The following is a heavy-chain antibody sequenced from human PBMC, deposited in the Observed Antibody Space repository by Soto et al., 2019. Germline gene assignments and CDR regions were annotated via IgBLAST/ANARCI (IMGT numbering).Heavy chain of an antibody. D-gene: IGHD1-1*01. V-gene: IGHV3-30-3*01. J-gene: IGHJ6*02. CDR3: ARDRLRYNWNDFPYYYYGMDV. Sequence: QVQLVESGGGVVQPGRSLRLSCAASGFTFSSYAMHWVRQAPGKGLEWVAVISYDGSNKYYADSVKGRFTISRDNSKNTRYRQMNSLRAEDTAVYYCARDRLRYNWNDFPYYYYGMDVWGQGTTVTVPS. CDR1: GFTFSSYA. CDR2: ISYDGSNK.